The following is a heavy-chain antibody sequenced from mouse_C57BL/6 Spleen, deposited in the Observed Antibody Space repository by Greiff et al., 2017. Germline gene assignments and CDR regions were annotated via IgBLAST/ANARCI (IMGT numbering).Heavy chain of an antibody. D-gene: IGHD1-1*01. V-gene: IGHV1-22*01. CDR2: INPNNGGT. J-gene: IGHJ4*01. Sequence: EVQLQQSGPELVKPGASVKMSCKASGYTFTDYNMHWVKQSHGKSLEWIGYINPNNGGTSYNQKFKGKATLTVNKSSSTAYMELRSLTSEDSAVYYCARWFTTVWNAMDYWGQGTSVTVSS. CDR3: ARWFTTVWNAMDY. CDR1: GYTFTDYN.